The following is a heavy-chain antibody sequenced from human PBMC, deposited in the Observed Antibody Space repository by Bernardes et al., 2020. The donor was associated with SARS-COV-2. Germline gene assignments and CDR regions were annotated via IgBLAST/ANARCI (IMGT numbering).Heavy chain of an antibody. V-gene: IGHV3-23*01. CDR3: AKMGLAPGSTIGGQWLRFDY. CDR2: ITASGGYT. D-gene: IGHD3-22*01. Sequence: GGSLRLSCAASGFTLISSTMSWVRQAPGQGLEWISSITASGGYTYFANSVRGRFTISRDISKNTLYLEMDSLRPDDTAIYYCAKMGLAPGSTIGGQWLRFDYWGQGAQVTVSS. J-gene: IGHJ4*02. CDR1: GFTLISST.